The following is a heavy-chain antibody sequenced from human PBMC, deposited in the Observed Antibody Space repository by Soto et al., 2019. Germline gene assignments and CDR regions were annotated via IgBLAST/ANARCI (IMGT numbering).Heavy chain of an antibody. CDR3: ARVGGWYNWNDFDY. V-gene: IGHV4-61*08. CDR1: GGSISDSGYY. CDR2: INHSGST. Sequence: SETLSLTCTVSGGSISDSGYYWGWIRQSSGKGLEWIGYINHSGSTNSNPSLKSRVTISVDTSKNQFSLKLSSVTAADTAVYYCARVGGWYNWNDFDYWGQGTLVTVSS. D-gene: IGHD1-20*01. J-gene: IGHJ4*02.